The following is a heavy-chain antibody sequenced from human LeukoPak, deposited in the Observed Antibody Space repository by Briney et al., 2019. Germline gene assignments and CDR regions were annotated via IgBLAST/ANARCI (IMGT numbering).Heavy chain of an antibody. J-gene: IGHJ4*02. V-gene: IGHV1-8*03. D-gene: IGHD3-3*01. CDR1: GYTFTNYG. CDR3: ARNDFWSGYYGSWGNDY. CDR2: ISANNGNT. Sequence: GASVKVSCKASGYTFTNYGFSWVRQAPGQGLEWMGWISANNGNTGYAQKFQGRVTITRNTSISTAYMELSSLRSEDTAVYYCARNDFWSGYYGSWGNDYGGQGTLVTASS.